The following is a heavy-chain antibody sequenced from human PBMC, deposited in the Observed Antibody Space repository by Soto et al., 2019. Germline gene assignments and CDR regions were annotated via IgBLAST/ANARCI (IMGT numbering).Heavy chain of an antibody. Sequence: GGSLRLSCAASGFTFSSYGMHWVRQAPGKGLEWVAVISYDGSNKYYADSVKGRFTITRDNSKNTQYLQMNSLRAEDTAVYYCAKVTGSGKHYYYYYMDVWGKGTTVTVSS. CDR2: ISYDGSNK. CDR1: GFTFSSYG. D-gene: IGHD3-10*01. CDR3: AKVTGSGKHYYYYYMDV. J-gene: IGHJ6*03. V-gene: IGHV3-30*18.